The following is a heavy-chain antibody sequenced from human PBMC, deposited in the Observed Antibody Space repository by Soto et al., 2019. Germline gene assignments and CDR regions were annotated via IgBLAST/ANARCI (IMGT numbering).Heavy chain of an antibody. Sequence: QVPLVQSGAEVKKPGASVKVSCKASGYTFTSYGISWVRQAPGQGLEWMGWISAYNGNTNYAQKLQGRVTMTTDTSTSTGYMELRSLRSDDTAVYYCARDSGGDSGYDPFDYWGQGTLVTVSS. D-gene: IGHD5-12*01. CDR2: ISAYNGNT. CDR1: GYTFTSYG. V-gene: IGHV1-18*01. J-gene: IGHJ4*02. CDR3: ARDSGGDSGYDPFDY.